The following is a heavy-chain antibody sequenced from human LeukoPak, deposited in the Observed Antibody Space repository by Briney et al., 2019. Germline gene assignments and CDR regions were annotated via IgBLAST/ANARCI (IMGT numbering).Heavy chain of an antibody. D-gene: IGHD3-3*01. J-gene: IGHJ4*02. Sequence: AGGSLRLSCAASGFTFSSYWMSWVRQAPGKGLEWIGYIYYSGSTYYNPSLKSRVTISVDTSKNQFSLKLSSVTAADTAVYYCARSCITIFGVAKGCYFDYWGQGTLVTVSS. CDR1: GFTFSSYW. V-gene: IGHV4-59*06. CDR2: IYYSGST. CDR3: ARSCITIFGVAKGCYFDY.